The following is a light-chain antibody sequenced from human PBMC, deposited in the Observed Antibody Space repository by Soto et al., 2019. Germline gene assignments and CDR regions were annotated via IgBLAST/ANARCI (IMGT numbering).Light chain of an antibody. CDR1: SSDVGGYNY. V-gene: IGLV2-8*01. J-gene: IGLJ1*01. CDR2: EVS. CDR3: SSYAGSDV. Sequence: QSALTQPPSASGSPGQSVTISCTGTSSDVGGYNYVSWYQQHPGKAPKLMIYEVSKRPSGVPDRFSGSKSGNTASLTVSGLQAEDEDDYYCSSYAGSDVFGTGTQLTVL.